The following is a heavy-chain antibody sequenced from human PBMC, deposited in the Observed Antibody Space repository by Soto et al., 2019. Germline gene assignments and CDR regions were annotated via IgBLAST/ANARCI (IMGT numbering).Heavy chain of an antibody. Sequence: SETLSLTCAVSGGSISSSNWWSWVRQPPGKGLEWIGEIYHSGSTNYNPSLKSRVTISVDKSKNQFSLKLSSVTAADTAVYYCARARVVVVPAAIRAFDIWGQGTMVTVSS. CDR3: ARARVVVVPAAIRAFDI. J-gene: IGHJ3*02. CDR2: IYHSGST. V-gene: IGHV4-4*02. CDR1: GGSISSSNW. D-gene: IGHD2-2*01.